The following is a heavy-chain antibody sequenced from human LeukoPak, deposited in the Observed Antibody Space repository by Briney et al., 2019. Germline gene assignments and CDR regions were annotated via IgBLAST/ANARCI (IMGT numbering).Heavy chain of an antibody. CDR2: IYTSGST. J-gene: IGHJ4*02. CDR3: AKHYMGSSYNHGLDC. D-gene: IGHD3-10*01. Sequence: SETLSLTCTVSGGSISSGSYYWSWIRQPAGKGLEWIGRIYTSGSTNYNPPLKSRVTISVDTSKNQFSLKLSSVTAADTALYYCAKHYMGSSYNHGLDCWGQGTLVTVSS. CDR1: GGSISSGSYY. V-gene: IGHV4-61*02.